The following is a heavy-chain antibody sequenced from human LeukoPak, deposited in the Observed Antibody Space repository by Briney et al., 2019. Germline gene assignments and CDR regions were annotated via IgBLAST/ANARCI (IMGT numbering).Heavy chain of an antibody. V-gene: IGHV3-21*01. Sequence: GGSLRLSCAASGFTFSSYTVNCVRQAPGKGLEWVSSISSGSTNIYYADSVKGRFTISRDNAKNPLYLQMNSLRDEDTAVYYCARGRDSDYAFDYWGQGTLVTVSS. CDR3: ARGRDSDYAFDY. D-gene: IGHD4-17*01. CDR2: ISSGSTNI. J-gene: IGHJ4*02. CDR1: GFTFSSYT.